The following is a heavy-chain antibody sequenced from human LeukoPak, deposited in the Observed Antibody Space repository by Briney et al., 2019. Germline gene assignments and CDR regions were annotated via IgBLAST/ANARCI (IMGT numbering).Heavy chain of an antibody. J-gene: IGHJ4*02. V-gene: IGHV3-23*01. D-gene: IGHD3-10*01. CDR3: ADFGSGSYIFDY. CDR2: ISRNSAT. Sequence: GGSLRLSCVASEFAFSDYAMSWVRQAPGMGPEWVSTISRNSATWYADSVMGRFTISRDNSKSTLYLQMNSLRGEDTALYYCADFGSGSYIFDYWGQGSLVTVSS. CDR1: EFAFSDYA.